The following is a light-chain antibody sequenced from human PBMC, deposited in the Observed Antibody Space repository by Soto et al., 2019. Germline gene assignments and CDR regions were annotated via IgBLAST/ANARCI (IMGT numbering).Light chain of an antibody. CDR3: QQYSNWFPIT. CDR2: CAS. Sequence: EIVMTQSPATVSVSPGERATLSCRATQSVGSSLASYQQKHGQDPSILIYCASTRASGIPARFSGGGAGREFSPTIISRLAADFVVYFCQQYSNWFPITFGQGTRLEI. CDR1: QSVGSS. V-gene: IGKV3-15*01. J-gene: IGKJ5*01.